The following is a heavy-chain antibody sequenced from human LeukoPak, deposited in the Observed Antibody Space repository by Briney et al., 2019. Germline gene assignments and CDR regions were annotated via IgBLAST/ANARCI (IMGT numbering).Heavy chain of an antibody. J-gene: IGHJ5*02. CDR3: ARGCPDYGDYECDWFDP. CDR1: GFTFSSYW. Sequence: AGGSLRLSCAASGFTFSSYWMHWVRQAPGKGLVWVSRINSDGSSTSYADSVKGRFTISRDNAKNTLYLQMNSLRAEDTAVYYCARGCPDYGDYECDWFDPWGQGTLATVSS. CDR2: INSDGSST. V-gene: IGHV3-74*01. D-gene: IGHD4-17*01.